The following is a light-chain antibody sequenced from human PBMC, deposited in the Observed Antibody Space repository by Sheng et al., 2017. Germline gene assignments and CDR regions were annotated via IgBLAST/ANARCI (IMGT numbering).Light chain of an antibody. J-gene: IGKJ1*01. CDR3: QQYNSYLWT. CDR1: QSISTW. CDR2: RAS. V-gene: IGKV1-5*03. Sequence: DIQMTQSPSTLSASVGDRVTITCRASQSISTWLAWYQQKPGKAPKVLIYRASNLESGVPSRFSGSGSGTEFTLTINSLQSEDFATYYCQQYNSYLWTFGQGTKGGNQT.